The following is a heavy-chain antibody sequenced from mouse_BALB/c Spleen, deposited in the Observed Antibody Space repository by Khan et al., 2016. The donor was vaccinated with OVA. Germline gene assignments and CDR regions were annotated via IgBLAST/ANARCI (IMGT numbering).Heavy chain of an antibody. CDR2: ITSGGSF. CDR3: ARAGRWFDY. CDR1: GYSITSGYY. J-gene: IGHJ3*01. D-gene: IGHD3-3*01. V-gene: IGHV3-6*02. Sequence: VQLKESGPGLVKPSQSLSLTCSVTGYSITSGYYWNWIRQFPGNKLEWMGYITSGGSFNYNPSLKNRISITRDTSNNQFFLKLNSVTPEYTATYYCARAGRWFDYWGQGTLVTVSA.